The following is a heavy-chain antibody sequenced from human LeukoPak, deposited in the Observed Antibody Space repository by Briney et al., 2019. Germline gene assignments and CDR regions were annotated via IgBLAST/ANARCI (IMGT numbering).Heavy chain of an antibody. CDR1: GFTFSTYA. V-gene: IGHV3-30*04. CDR3: ARDRTALARGYFDY. Sequence: GGSLRLSCAASGFTFSTYAVRWVRQAPGKGLEWVGVISYEGSYEYYADSVKGRFTISRDNSKNTLYLKMDRMRAEDTAVYYCARDRTALARGYFDYWGQGTLVTVSS. CDR2: ISYEGSYE. J-gene: IGHJ4*02. D-gene: IGHD5-18*01.